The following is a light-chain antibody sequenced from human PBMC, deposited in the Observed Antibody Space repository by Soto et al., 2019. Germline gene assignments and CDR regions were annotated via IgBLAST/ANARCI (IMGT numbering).Light chain of an antibody. Sequence: DIQMTQSPSSLSASVSDRVTISCRSSQGISNYLSWYQQKPGKVPKLLIYAASTLQSGVPSRFSGSGSGTDFTLTISSLQPEDVATYYCQKYDSAPWTFGQGTKVEIK. J-gene: IGKJ1*01. CDR1: QGISNY. CDR3: QKYDSAPWT. V-gene: IGKV1-27*01. CDR2: AAS.